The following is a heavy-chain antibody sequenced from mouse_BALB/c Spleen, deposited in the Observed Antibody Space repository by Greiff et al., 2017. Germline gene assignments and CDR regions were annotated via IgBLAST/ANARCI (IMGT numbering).Heavy chain of an antibody. V-gene: IGHV5-6*01. D-gene: IGHD4-1*02. CDR2: ISSGGSYT. Sequence: EVQLQESGGDLVKPGGSLKLSCAASGFTFSSYGMSWVRQTPDKRLEWVATISSGGSYTYYPDSVKGRFTISRDNAKNTLYLQMSSLKSEDTAMYYCATQLGRYAMDYWGQGTSVTVSS. CDR1: GFTFSSYG. J-gene: IGHJ4*01. CDR3: ATQLGRYAMDY.